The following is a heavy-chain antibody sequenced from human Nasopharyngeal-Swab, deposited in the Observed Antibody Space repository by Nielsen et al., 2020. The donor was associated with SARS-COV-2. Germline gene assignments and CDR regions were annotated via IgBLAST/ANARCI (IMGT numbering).Heavy chain of an antibody. CDR1: GGSFSGYY. Sequence: SETLSLTCAVYGGSFSGYYWSWIRQPPGKGLEWIGEINHSGSTNYNPPLKSRVTISVDTSKNQFSLKLSSVTAADTAVYYCARHFRLLWFGPGGQGTLVTVSS. V-gene: IGHV4-34*01. J-gene: IGHJ5*02. CDR2: INHSGST. CDR3: ARHFRLLWFGP. D-gene: IGHD3-10*01.